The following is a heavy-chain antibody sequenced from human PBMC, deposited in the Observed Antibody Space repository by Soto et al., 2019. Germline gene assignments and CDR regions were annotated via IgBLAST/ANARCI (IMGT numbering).Heavy chain of an antibody. Sequence: QVQLVECGGGVVQPGRSLRLSCAASGFTFSSYAMHWVRQVPGKGLEWVAVISYDGSNKYYADSVKGRFTISRDNSKNTLYLQMKSLRAEDTAVYYCARPLWRDDYNWGYFDLWGRGTLVTVSS. J-gene: IGHJ2*01. V-gene: IGHV3-30-3*01. CDR2: ISYDGSNK. D-gene: IGHD4-4*01. CDR1: GFTFSSYA. CDR3: ARPLWRDDYNWGYFDL.